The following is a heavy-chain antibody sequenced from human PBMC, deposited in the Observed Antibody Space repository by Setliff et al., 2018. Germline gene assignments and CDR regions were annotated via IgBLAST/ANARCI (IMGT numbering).Heavy chain of an antibody. J-gene: IGHJ4*02. D-gene: IGHD3-3*01. Sequence: SETLSLTCSVSGYSISSGYYWGWIRQPPGKGLEWIGSIYHNGNSYYNPSLKSRVTISVDTSKNQFSLKLSSVTAADTAVYYCARVPNFWSGYLDYWGQGTLVTVSS. CDR1: GYSISSGYY. CDR2: IYHNGNS. CDR3: ARVPNFWSGYLDY. V-gene: IGHV4-38-2*01.